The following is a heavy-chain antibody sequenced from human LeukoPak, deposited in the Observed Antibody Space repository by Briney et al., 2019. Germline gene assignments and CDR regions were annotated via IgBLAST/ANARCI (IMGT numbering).Heavy chain of an antibody. CDR3: AKLNQWQPQRYFSEY. V-gene: IGHV3-23*01. D-gene: IGHD3-9*01. CDR1: AFTFRSYA. Sequence: GGSLRLSCAASAFTFRSYAMSWVRQAPEKGLEWVSTFSGTSSTSYADAVKGRVTISRDNSKNTLYLQMNSLRAEDTAVYYCAKLNQWQPQRYFSEYWGQGALVTVAS. J-gene: IGHJ4*02. CDR2: FSGTSST.